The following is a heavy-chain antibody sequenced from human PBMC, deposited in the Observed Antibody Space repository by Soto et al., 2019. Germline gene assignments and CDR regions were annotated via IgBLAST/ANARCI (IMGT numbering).Heavy chain of an antibody. J-gene: IGHJ4*02. CDR2: ISASGGTT. CDR1: GFTFSAYA. D-gene: IGHD5-18*01. V-gene: IGHV3-23*01. Sequence: EVQLLESGGGLVQPGGSLRLSCAGSGFTFSAYALTWVRQAPGKGLEWVSTISASGGTTYSTDSVKGRFTISRDNSRNTLYLQMNSLRAEDTAKYYCAKVWDSSGFGPYYFDYWGQGTLVTVSS. CDR3: AKVWDSSGFGPYYFDY.